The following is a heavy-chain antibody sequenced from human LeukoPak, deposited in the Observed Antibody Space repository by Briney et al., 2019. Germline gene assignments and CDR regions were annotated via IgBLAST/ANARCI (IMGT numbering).Heavy chain of an antibody. Sequence: PGGSLRLSCAASGFTFSSYSMNWVRQAPGKGLEWVSSISSSSSYIYYADSVKGRFTIYRDNAKNSLYLQMNSLRAEDTAVYYCARDACSSTSCYVDYWGQGTLVTVSS. CDR3: ARDACSSTSCYVDY. CDR2: ISSSSSYI. CDR1: GFTFSSYS. J-gene: IGHJ4*02. D-gene: IGHD2-2*01. V-gene: IGHV3-21*01.